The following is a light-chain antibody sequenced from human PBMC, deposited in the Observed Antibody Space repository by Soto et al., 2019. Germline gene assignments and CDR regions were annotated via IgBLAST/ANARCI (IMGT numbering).Light chain of an antibody. CDR2: GAS. CDR3: QQYGSSPPYT. Sequence: EIVLTQSPGTLSLSAGERATLSCRASQRVSSTYLAWYQQKPGQAPRLIIYGASNRATGIPDRFSGSGSGTDFTLAVSRLEPEEFAVYYCQQYGSSPPYTFGQGTKLEIK. J-gene: IGKJ2*01. CDR1: QRVSSTY. V-gene: IGKV3-20*01.